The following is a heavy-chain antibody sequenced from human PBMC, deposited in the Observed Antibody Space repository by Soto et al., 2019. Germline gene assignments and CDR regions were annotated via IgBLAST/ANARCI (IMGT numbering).Heavy chain of an antibody. J-gene: IGHJ4*02. Sequence: QVQLVQSGAEVKKPGSSVKVSCKASGGTFSTYPITWVRQAPGQGLEWVGVIVPIFNTSTYARKVRGRVTITADGSTTTAFMELSSLRSDDTAVYYCARSLLHSYDFDCLCQGTLVTGSS. D-gene: IGHD2-15*01. V-gene: IGHV1-69*01. CDR2: IVPIFNTS. CDR1: GGTFSTYP. CDR3: ARSLLHSYDFDC.